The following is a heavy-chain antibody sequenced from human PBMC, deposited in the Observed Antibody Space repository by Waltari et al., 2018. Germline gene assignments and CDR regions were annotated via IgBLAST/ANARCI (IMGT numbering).Heavy chain of an antibody. CDR3: ARQYSSSSDY. D-gene: IGHD6-6*01. CDR1: GYSIRRGYY. J-gene: IGHJ4*02. V-gene: IGHV4-38-2*01. CDR2: IYHSGST. Sequence: QVQLQESGPGLVKPSETLSLTCAVSGYSIRRGYYWGWIRQPPGKGLEWIGSIYHSGSTYYNPSLKSRVTISVDTSKNQFSLKLSSVTAADTAVYYCARQYSSSSDYWGQGTLVTVSS.